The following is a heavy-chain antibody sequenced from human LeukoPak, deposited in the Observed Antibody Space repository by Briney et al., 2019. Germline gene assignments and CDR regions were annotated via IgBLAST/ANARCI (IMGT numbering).Heavy chain of an antibody. Sequence: GGSLRLSCAASGFTFSHYGMHWVRQAPGKGLEWVSFIQNDGSEIYYTDSVRGRFTISRDNSKNTLYLQMNSLRAEDTAVYYCAHGSMYQLDYWGQGTLVTVSS. V-gene: IGHV3-30*02. D-gene: IGHD2-2*01. CDR3: AHGSMYQLDY. CDR1: GFTFSHYG. CDR2: IQNDGSEI. J-gene: IGHJ4*02.